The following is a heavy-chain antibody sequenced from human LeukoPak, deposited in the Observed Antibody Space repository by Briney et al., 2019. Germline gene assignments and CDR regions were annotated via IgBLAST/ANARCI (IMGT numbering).Heavy chain of an antibody. CDR3: ATQRLATVAPFDN. V-gene: IGHV4-39*01. Sequence: SETLSLICTVSGVSITSGNYYWDRIRQPPGQGLEWIGSMYYTGKTYYNPSLKSLVTLSLDTSKNHFSLRLSSLTAADTAVYYCATQRLATVAPFDNWGQGTLVAVSS. CDR1: GVSITSGNYY. J-gene: IGHJ4*02. D-gene: IGHD4-23*01. CDR2: MYYTGKT.